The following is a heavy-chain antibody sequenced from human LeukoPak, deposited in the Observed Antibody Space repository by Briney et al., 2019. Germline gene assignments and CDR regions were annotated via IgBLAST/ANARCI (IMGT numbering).Heavy chain of an antibody. V-gene: IGHV4-59*01. Sequence: SETLSLTCTVSGGSISSYYWSWIRQPPGKGLEWIGYIYYSGSTNYNPSLKSRVTISVDTSKNQFSLNLSSVTAADTAVYYCAMLFGELDYWGQGTLVTVSS. D-gene: IGHD3-10*02. CDR2: IYYSGST. J-gene: IGHJ4*02. CDR1: GGSISSYY. CDR3: AMLFGELDY.